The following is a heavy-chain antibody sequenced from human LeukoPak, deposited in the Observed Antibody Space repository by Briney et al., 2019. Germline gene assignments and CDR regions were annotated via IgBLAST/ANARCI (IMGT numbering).Heavy chain of an antibody. V-gene: IGHV4-59*08. Sequence: RPSETLSLTCTVSGTSITRDYWTWIRQPPGKGLEWVGYISYSGSTHYSPSLSSRVSISLDTSKNQFSLRLKSVTAADTAVYYCARGDESLVYGMDVWGQGTTVTVSS. J-gene: IGHJ6*02. CDR1: GTSITRDY. CDR2: ISYSGST. CDR3: ARGDESLVYGMDV.